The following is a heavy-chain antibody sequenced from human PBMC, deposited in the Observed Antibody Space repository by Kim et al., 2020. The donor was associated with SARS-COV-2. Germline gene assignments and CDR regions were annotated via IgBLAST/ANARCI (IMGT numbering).Heavy chain of an antibody. J-gene: IGHJ4*02. Sequence: SVKVSCKASGGTFSSYAISWVRQAPGQGLEWMGGIIPIFGTANYAQKFQGRVTITADESTSTAYMELSSLRSEDTAVYYCARDFSVYDSSGYYAYYFDYWGQGTLVTVSS. V-gene: IGHV1-69*13. CDR2: IIPIFGTA. D-gene: IGHD3-22*01. CDR1: GGTFSSYA. CDR3: ARDFSVYDSSGYYAYYFDY.